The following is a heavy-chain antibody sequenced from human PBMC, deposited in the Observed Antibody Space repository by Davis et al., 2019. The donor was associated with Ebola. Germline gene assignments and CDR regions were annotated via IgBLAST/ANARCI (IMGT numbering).Heavy chain of an antibody. D-gene: IGHD1-1*01. J-gene: IGHJ6*04. CDR3: AKDIRTGQGYYYGMDV. CDR2: ISWNGDYI. V-gene: IGHV3-9*01. Sequence: PGGSLRPSCPPSGFTFSAYAMIWVRQAPGKGLEWVSGISWNGDYIAYGDSVKGRFTISRDNAKNSLYLQMNSLRVEDTALYFCAKDIRTGQGYYYGMDVWGKGTTVTVSS. CDR1: GFTFSAYA.